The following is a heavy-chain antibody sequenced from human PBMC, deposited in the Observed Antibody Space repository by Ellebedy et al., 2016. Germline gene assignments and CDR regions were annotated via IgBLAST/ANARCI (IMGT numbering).Heavy chain of an antibody. CDR2: ISAGSDTT. CDR3: YYGHYSGY. Sequence: GESLKISXAAAGFTFSNAWMNWVRQVPGKGLEWVSTISAGSDTTRLADSVKGRFTISRDNSRNTLYLQMDSLRAADTAVYYCYYGHYSGYWGQGTLVTASS. J-gene: IGHJ4*02. CDR1: GFTFSNAW. V-gene: IGHV3-23*01. D-gene: IGHD4-17*01.